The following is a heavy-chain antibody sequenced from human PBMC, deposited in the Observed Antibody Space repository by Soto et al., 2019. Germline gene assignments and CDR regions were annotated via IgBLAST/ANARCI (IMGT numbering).Heavy chain of an antibody. CDR2: ISWNSGSI. CDR1: GFTFDDYA. J-gene: IGHJ3*02. Sequence: EEQLVESGGGLGLPGRSLRLSCAASGFTFDDYAMHWVRQVPGKGLEWVSGISWNSGSITYADSVKGRFTISRDNAKNSLSLQINSLRAEDTALYYCTKGNGWSPTGDAFDIWGQGTMLIVSS. CDR3: TKGNGWSPTGDAFDI. D-gene: IGHD6-19*01. V-gene: IGHV3-9*01.